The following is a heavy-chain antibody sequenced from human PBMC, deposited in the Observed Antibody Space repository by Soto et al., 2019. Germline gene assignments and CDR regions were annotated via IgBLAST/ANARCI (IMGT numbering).Heavy chain of an antibody. CDR2: ISYDGSNK. D-gene: IGHD3-3*02. CDR3: ATLHGYSFDNHFYYGIDV. Sequence: WGSLRLSCAASGFTFSDYAMHWCRQAPGKGLEWLAIISYDGSNKFYADSVKGRFTISRDNSKTTLFLQMNSLRADDSAVYYCATLHGYSFDNHFYYGIDVWGQGTTVTVSS. V-gene: IGHV3-30*03. CDR1: GFTFSDYA. J-gene: IGHJ6*02.